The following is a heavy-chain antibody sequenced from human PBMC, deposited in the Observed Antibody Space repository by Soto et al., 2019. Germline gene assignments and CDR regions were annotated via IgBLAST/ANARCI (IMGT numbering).Heavy chain of an antibody. V-gene: IGHV1-18*01. CDR2: ISAYTGNT. Sequence: QFQLVQSGAEVKKPGASVKVSCKASGYTFTSYGISWVRQAPGQGLEGMGWISAYTGNTNYPQKLQGRVTMTTDTSTSTAYMELRSLRSDDTAVYYCARPMITFGEEGSFDYWGQGTLVTVSS. D-gene: IGHD3-16*01. CDR1: GYTFTSYG. J-gene: IGHJ4*02. CDR3: ARPMITFGEEGSFDY.